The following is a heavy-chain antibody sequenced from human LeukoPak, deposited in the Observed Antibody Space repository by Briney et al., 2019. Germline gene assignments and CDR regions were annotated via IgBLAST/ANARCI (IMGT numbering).Heavy chain of an antibody. CDR2: ISAYTGDT. Sequence: GASVQVSCKTSGYTFINHGIGWVRQAPGQGLEWMGWISAYTGDTHYVQKFNDRVTMTIDTSTSTAYMELTSLRSDDTAFYYCARGLGLRLRPSRFDPWGQGTLVTVSS. CDR3: ARGLGLRLRPSRFDP. CDR1: GYTFINHG. V-gene: IGHV1-18*01. D-gene: IGHD3-16*01. J-gene: IGHJ5*02.